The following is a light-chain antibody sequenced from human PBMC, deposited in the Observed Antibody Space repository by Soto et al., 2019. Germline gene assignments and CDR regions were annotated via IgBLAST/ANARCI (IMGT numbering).Light chain of an antibody. V-gene: IGKV1-39*01. CDR3: QQSYITLT. CDR1: QSSSSY. Sequence: DIQMTQSPSSLSASVGDRVTITCRASQSSSSYLNWYQQKTGKAPKLLIYAASSLQSGVPSRFSGSGSGTDFTLTIRSLQPEDFATYYCQQSYITLTFGGGTKVEIK. J-gene: IGKJ4*01. CDR2: AAS.